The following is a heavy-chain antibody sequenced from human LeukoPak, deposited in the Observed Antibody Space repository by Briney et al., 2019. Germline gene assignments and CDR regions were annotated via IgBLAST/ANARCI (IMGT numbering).Heavy chain of an antibody. CDR3: ARHFGVISKGVYYYYYGLDV. J-gene: IGHJ6*02. Sequence: GGSLRLSCAASGFTVSTIYMSWVRQAPGKGLEWVSVVYSGGSTYYVDSVKGRFTISRDNSKNTLYLQMSSLRAEDTAVYYCARHFGVISKGVYYYYYGLDVWGQGTTVTVSS. CDR2: VYSGGST. CDR1: GFTVSTIY. D-gene: IGHD3-3*01. V-gene: IGHV3-66*04.